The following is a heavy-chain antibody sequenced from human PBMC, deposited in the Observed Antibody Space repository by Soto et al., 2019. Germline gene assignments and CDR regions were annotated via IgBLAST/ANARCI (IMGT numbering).Heavy chain of an antibody. CDR2: ISGSGGST. V-gene: IGHV3-23*01. CDR3: AKWGGLLRFFRPNDAFDI. J-gene: IGHJ3*02. CDR1: GFTFSSYA. Sequence: HPGGSLRLSCAASGFTFSSYAMSWVRQAPGKGLEWVSAISGSGGSTYYADSVKGRFTISRDNSKNTLYLQMNSLRAEDTAVYYCAKWGGLLRFFRPNDAFDIWGQGTMVTVSS. D-gene: IGHD3-3*01.